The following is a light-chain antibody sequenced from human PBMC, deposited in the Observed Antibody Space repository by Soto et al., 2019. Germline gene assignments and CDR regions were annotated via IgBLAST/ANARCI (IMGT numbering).Light chain of an antibody. CDR2: GAS. CDR3: QQRSSCPLT. J-gene: IGKJ4*01. Sequence: EIVLTQSPGTLSLSPGERATLSCRASQSVSSSYLAWYQQKPGQAPRLLMYGASSRATGIPDRFSGGGSATDFTLTISRLEPEDFAVYYCQQRSSCPLTFGGGTKVEIK. CDR1: QSVSSSY. V-gene: IGKV3D-20*02.